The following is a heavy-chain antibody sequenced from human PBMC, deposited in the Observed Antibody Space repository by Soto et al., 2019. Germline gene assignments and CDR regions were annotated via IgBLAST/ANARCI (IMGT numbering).Heavy chain of an antibody. J-gene: IGHJ5*02. CDR1: GGTFSSYA. CDR2: IIPIFGTA. Sequence: QVQLVQSGAEVKKPGSSVKFSCTASGGTFSSYAISWVRQAPGQGLDWMGGIIPIFGTANYAQKFQGRVTITADKSTSAAYMELSSLRAEDTALDYCARGVDGYKDLWGQGTLVTVSS. D-gene: IGHD5-12*01. CDR3: ARGVDGYKDL. V-gene: IGHV1-69*06.